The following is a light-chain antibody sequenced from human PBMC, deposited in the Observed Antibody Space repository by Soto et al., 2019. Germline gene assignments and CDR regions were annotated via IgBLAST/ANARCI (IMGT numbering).Light chain of an antibody. J-gene: IGLJ3*02. Sequence: NFMLTQPLSVSESPGKTVTISCTRSSGSVASNYVQWYQQRPGSAPTTVIYENNQRPSGVPDRFSGSIDSSSNSASLTIAGLKTEDEADYYCQSYDSSHCWVFGGGTQLTVL. CDR1: SGSVASNY. CDR2: ENN. CDR3: QSYDSSHCWV. V-gene: IGLV6-57*04.